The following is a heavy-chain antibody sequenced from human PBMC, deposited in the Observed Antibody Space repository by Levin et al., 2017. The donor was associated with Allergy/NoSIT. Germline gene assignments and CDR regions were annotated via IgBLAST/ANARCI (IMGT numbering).Heavy chain of an antibody. CDR3: ARFVVTPVSYFYMDV. D-gene: IGHD2-2*01. CDR1: GYTFKNYG. Sequence: ASVKVSCKASGYTFKNYGISWVRQAPGQGLEWMGWISTHNGYTNYAQSFKGRVTMTTDTSTSTADMELRSLISDDTAVYYCARFVVTPVSYFYMDVWGKGTTVTVSS. J-gene: IGHJ6*03. CDR2: ISTHNGYT. V-gene: IGHV1-18*01.